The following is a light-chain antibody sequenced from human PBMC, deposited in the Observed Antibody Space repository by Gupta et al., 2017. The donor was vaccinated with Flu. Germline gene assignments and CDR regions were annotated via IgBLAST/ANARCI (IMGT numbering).Light chain of an antibody. CDR2: DAS. V-gene: IGKV3-11*01. Sequence: RATLSCRASQSVSSYLAWCQQKPGQAPRLLIYDASNRATGIPARFSGSGSGTDFTLTISSLEPEDFAVYYCQQRSNWPPLFTFGPGTKVDIK. CDR1: QSVSSY. J-gene: IGKJ3*01. CDR3: QQRSNWPPLFT.